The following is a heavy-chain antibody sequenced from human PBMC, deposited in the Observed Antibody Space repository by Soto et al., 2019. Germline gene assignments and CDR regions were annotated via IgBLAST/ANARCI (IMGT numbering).Heavy chain of an antibody. CDR3: ARVAPPLDY. Sequence: QVQLVESGGGLVKPGGSLRLSCAASGFTFSDYYMSWNRQAPGKGLEWVSYISSSGRTIYYADSMKGRFTNSRDNAKNSRYLQMNRLRAEDTAVFYCARVAPPLDYWGQGTLVTVSS. J-gene: IGHJ4*02. V-gene: IGHV3-11*01. CDR2: ISSSGRTI. D-gene: IGHD3-3*02. CDR1: GFTFSDYY.